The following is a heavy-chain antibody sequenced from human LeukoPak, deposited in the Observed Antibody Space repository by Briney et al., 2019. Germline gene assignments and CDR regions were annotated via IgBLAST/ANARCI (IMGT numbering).Heavy chain of an antibody. D-gene: IGHD3-10*01. CDR3: ARVRRITMVRGVLLSPYFDY. V-gene: IGHV3-33*01. CDR1: GFSFSTYG. J-gene: IGHJ4*02. CDR2: IWYDGSNK. Sequence: GRSLRLSCAASGFSFSTYGMHWVRQAPGKGLEWVAIIWYDGSNKYYADSVKGRFTISRDNAKNSLYLQMNSLRAEDTAVYYCARVRRITMVRGVLLSPYFDYWGQGTLVTVSS.